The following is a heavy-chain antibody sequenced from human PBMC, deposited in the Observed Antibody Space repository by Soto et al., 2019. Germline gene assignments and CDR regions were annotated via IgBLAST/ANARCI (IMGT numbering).Heavy chain of an antibody. D-gene: IGHD6-6*01. V-gene: IGHV3-21*01. CDR1: GFTFSSYS. Sequence: GGSLRLSCAASGFTFSSYSMNWVRQAPGKGLEWVSSISSSSSYIYYADSVKGRFTISRDNAKNSLYLQMNSLRAEDTAVYYCARARRPNRKLDGMDVWGQGTTVTV. J-gene: IGHJ6*02. CDR3: ARARRPNRKLDGMDV. CDR2: ISSSSSYI.